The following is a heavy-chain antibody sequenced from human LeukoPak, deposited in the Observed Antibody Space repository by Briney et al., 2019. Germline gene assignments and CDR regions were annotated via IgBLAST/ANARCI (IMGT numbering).Heavy chain of an antibody. Sequence: PGGSLRLSCAASGFTVSSKYMSWVRQAPGKGLEWVSVIYSGGSTWYADPVKGRFTNSRDNSKNTVYLQMKSLRAEDTAMYYCASATYCAGDCYAFFDSWGQGTLVTVSS. D-gene: IGHD2-21*02. J-gene: IGHJ4*02. CDR2: IYSGGST. CDR1: GFTVSSKY. V-gene: IGHV3-66*02. CDR3: ASATYCAGDCYAFFDS.